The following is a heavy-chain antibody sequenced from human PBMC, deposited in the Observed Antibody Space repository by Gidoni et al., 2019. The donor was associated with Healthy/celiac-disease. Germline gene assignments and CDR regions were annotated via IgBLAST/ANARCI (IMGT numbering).Heavy chain of an antibody. V-gene: IGHV3-21*01. CDR1: GFTFSSYS. CDR3: ARVIAAADRYRDY. D-gene: IGHD6-13*01. Sequence: EVQLVESGGGLVKPGGSLRLSCAASGFTFSSYSMNWVRQAPGKGLEWFSSISSSSSYIYYADSVKGRFTISRDNAKNSLYLQMNSLRAEDTAVYYCARVIAAADRYRDYWGQGTLVTVSS. CDR2: ISSSSSYI. J-gene: IGHJ4*02.